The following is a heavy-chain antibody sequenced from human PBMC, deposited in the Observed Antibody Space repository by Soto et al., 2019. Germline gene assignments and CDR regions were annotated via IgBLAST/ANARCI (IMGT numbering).Heavy chain of an antibody. CDR2: INHSGST. Sequence: QVQLQQWGAGLLKPSETLSLTCAVYGGSFSGYYWSWIRQPPGKGLEWIGEINHSGSTNYNPSLKSRVTISVDTSKNQFSLKLSSVTAADTAVYYCARGLVVVVVAANRGDYFDYWGQGTLVTVSS. J-gene: IGHJ4*02. CDR3: ARGLVVVVVAANRGDYFDY. V-gene: IGHV4-34*01. CDR1: GGSFSGYY. D-gene: IGHD2-15*01.